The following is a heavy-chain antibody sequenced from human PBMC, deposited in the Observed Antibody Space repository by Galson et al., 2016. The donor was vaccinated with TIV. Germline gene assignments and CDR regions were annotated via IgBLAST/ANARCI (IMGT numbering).Heavy chain of an antibody. Sequence: QSGAEVTKPGESLKISCEASGYGFSTDWIAWVRQMPGKGPEWMGSIYPGDSDTKYSPSFQGRVTISADKSIRTAYLQWSSLKVSDSAIYYCARHTGLDPPAVVYYMDVWGRGTTVTVSS. V-gene: IGHV5-51*01. CDR1: GYGFSTDW. CDR2: IYPGDSDT. D-gene: IGHD3/OR15-3a*01. CDR3: ARHTGLDPPAVVYYMDV. J-gene: IGHJ6*03.